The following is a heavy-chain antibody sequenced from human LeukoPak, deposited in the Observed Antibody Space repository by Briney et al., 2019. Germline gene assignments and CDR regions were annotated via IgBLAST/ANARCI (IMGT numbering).Heavy chain of an antibody. V-gene: IGHV4-4*07. CDR2: IYTSGST. CDR1: GGSISSYY. D-gene: IGHD6-13*01. Sequence: SETLSLTCTVSGGSISSYYGSWIRQPAGKGLEWIGRIYTSGSTNYNPSLKSRVTMSVDASKNQFSLKLSSVTAADTAVYYCARVSAAAVIDIWGQGTMVTVSS. CDR3: ARVSAAAVIDI. J-gene: IGHJ3*02.